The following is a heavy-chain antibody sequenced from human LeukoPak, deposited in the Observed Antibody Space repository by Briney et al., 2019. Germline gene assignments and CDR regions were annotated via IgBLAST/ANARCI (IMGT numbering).Heavy chain of an antibody. D-gene: IGHD3-22*01. CDR1: GFTFTSSA. V-gene: IGHV1-58*01. J-gene: IGHJ1*01. CDR3: ARSPGVVITYFQH. CDR2: IVVGSGNT. Sequence: GASVKVSCKASGFTFTSSAVQWVRQARGQRLEWIGWIVVGSGNTKYAQKFQERVTITRDMSTSTAYMELSSLRSEDTAVYYCARSPGVVITYFQHWGQGTLVTVSS.